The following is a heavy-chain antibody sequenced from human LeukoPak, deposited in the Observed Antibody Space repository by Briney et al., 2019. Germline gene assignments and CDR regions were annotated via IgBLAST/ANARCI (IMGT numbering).Heavy chain of an antibody. CDR1: GFTFSTYW. J-gene: IGHJ4*02. Sequence: GGSLRLSCAASGFTFSTYWMHWVRQAPGKGLVWVSRINGDGSTTNCADSVEGRFTISRDNAKNTLYLQMNTLRAEDTAVYYCVRDLSTSWYYFEHWGQGTLVTVSS. CDR3: VRDLSTSWYYFEH. CDR2: INGDGSTT. D-gene: IGHD2-2*01. V-gene: IGHV3-74*01.